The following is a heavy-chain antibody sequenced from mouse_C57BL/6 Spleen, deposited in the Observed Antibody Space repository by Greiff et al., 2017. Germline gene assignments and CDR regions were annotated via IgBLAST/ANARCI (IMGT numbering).Heavy chain of an antibody. V-gene: IGHV1-22*01. CDR2: INPNNGGT. CDR3: ARGIYYEYDGYAMDY. CDR1: GYTFTDYN. Sequence: VQLQQSGPELVKPGASVKMSCKASGYTFTDYNMHWVKQSHGKSLEWIGYINPNNGGTSYNQKFKGKATLTVNKSSSTAYMELRSLTSEDSAVYYCARGIYYEYDGYAMDYWGPGTSVTVSS. D-gene: IGHD2-4*01. J-gene: IGHJ4*01.